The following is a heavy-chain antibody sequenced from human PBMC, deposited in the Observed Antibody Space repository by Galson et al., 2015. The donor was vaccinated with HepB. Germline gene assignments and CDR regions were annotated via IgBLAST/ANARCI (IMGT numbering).Heavy chain of an antibody. CDR1: GFTFSSYG. D-gene: IGHD4-17*01. V-gene: IGHV3-30*03. CDR2: ISHDGNQK. J-gene: IGHJ6*02. Sequence: SLRLSCAASGFTFSSYGMHWVRQAPDKGLEWVAIISHDGNQKYYADSVKGRLTISRDNSKNTVYLQIDSLRAEDTAVYYCARDPAVTTDYGMDVWGQGTTVTVSS. CDR3: ARDPAVTTDYGMDV.